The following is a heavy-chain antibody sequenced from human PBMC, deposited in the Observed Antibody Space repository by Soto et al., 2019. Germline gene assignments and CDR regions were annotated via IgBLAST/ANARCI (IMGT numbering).Heavy chain of an antibody. CDR2: INPNSGGT. Sequence: QVQLVQSGAEVKKPGASVKVSCKASGYTFTGYYMHWVRQAPGQGLEWMGWINPNSGGTNYAQKFQGWVNMTRDTSISTAYMELSRLRSDDTAVYYCARIGNTYYYDSSGYRGDAFDIWGQGTMVTVSS. CDR1: GYTFTGYY. D-gene: IGHD3-22*01. V-gene: IGHV1-2*04. J-gene: IGHJ3*02. CDR3: ARIGNTYYYDSSGYRGDAFDI.